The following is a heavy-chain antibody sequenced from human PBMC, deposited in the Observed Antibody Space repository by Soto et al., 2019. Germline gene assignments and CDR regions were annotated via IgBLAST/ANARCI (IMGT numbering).Heavy chain of an antibody. J-gene: IGHJ5*02. CDR3: ARGSAFWSGYYSGWFDP. D-gene: IGHD3-3*01. CDR1: GYTFTGYY. CDR2: INPNSGGT. V-gene: IGHV1-2*04. Sequence: ASVKVSCKASGYTFTGYYMHWVRQAPGQGLEWMGWINPNSGGTNYAQKFQGWVTMTRDTSISTAYMELSRLRSDDTAVYYCARGSAFWSGYYSGWFDPWGQGTLVTVSS.